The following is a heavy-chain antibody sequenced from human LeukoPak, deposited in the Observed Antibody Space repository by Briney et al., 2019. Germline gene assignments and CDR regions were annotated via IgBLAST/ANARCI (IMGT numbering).Heavy chain of an antibody. J-gene: IGHJ3*02. CDR1: GFTFSSYA. V-gene: IGHV3-30-3*01. Sequence: GGSLRLSCAASGFTFSSYAMHWVRQAPGKGLEWVAAISYDGSNKYYADSVKGRFTISRDNSKNTLYLQMNSLRAEDTAVYYCAREYYYDSSGSIWGQGTMVTVSS. CDR2: ISYDGSNK. D-gene: IGHD3-22*01. CDR3: AREYYYDSSGSI.